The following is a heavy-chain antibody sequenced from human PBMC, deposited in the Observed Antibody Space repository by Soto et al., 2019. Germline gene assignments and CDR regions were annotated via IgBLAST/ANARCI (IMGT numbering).Heavy chain of an antibody. CDR1: AFTFRSYW. Sequence: DVRLVESGGGVVQPGGSLRLSCAASAFTFRSYWMSWVRQAPGKGLEWVANINPDGSEKFYVDSVKGRFTLSRDNATSSLYLQMNSLRAEDTALYYCARDLFEAARRGDYVFDIWGQGTMVTVSS. CDR3: ARDLFEAARRGDYVFDI. J-gene: IGHJ3*02. CDR2: INPDGSEK. V-gene: IGHV3-7*03. D-gene: IGHD6-6*01.